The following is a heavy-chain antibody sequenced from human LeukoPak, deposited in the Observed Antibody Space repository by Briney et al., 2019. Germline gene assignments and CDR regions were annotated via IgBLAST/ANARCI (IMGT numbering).Heavy chain of an antibody. J-gene: IGHJ6*04. D-gene: IGHD6-13*01. V-gene: IGHV4-4*09. Sequence: SETLSLTCTVSGGSISSYYWSWIRQPPGKGLEWIGYIYTSGSTNYNPSLKSRVTISVDTSKNQFSLKLSSVTAADTAVYYCARRPGYSSSWGYLDVWGKGTTVTVSS. CDR2: IYTSGST. CDR1: GGSISSYY. CDR3: ARRPGYSSSWGYLDV.